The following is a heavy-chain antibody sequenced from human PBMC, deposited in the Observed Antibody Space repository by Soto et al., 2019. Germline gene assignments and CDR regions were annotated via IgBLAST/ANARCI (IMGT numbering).Heavy chain of an antibody. CDR3: ARDTGDGTFDF. D-gene: IGHD7-27*01. J-gene: IGHJ4*02. Sequence: ASVKVSCKASGYPFSSYAMHLVRQAPGQRFEWMGWINAGYGNTKSSQKFQDRVTSSRDTSASTAYMELTSLRSEDTAVYHCARDTGDGTFDFWGQGTLVTVSS. V-gene: IGHV1-3*01. CDR2: INAGYGNT. CDR1: GYPFSSYA.